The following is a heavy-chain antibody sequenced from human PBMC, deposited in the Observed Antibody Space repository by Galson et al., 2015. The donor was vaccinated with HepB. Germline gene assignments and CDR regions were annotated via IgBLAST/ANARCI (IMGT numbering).Heavy chain of an antibody. CDR1: GGSVSSGSYY. CDR3: ARDDGGDKYYYYGMDV. V-gene: IGHV4-61*01. D-gene: IGHD3-10*01. Sequence: SETLSLTCTVSGGSVSSGSYYWSWIRQPPGKGLEWIGYIYYSGSTNYNPSLKSRVTISVDTSKNQFSLKLSSVTAADTAVYYCARDDGGDKYYYYGMDVWGQGTTVTVSS. CDR2: IYYSGST. J-gene: IGHJ6*02.